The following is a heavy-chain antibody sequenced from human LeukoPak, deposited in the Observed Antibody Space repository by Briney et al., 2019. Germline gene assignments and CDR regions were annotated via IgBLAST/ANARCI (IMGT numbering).Heavy chain of an antibody. CDR2: IYPNSGGA. J-gene: IGHJ4*02. D-gene: IGHD1-26*01. V-gene: IGHV1-2*02. Sequence: ASVKVSCKASGYSFTIYYIHWVGQAPGQGLEWMGSIYPNSGGANFAQNFQGRVTLTRDTSSSTAYLELTRLRSDDTAVYYCATEGTIVGASFDYWGQGTLVTVSS. CDR1: GYSFTIYY. CDR3: ATEGTIVGASFDY.